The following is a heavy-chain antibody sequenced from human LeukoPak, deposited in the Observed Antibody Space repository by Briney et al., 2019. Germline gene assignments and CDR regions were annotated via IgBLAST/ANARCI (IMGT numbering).Heavy chain of an antibody. CDR3: AREQIVGAPFDY. V-gene: IGHV4-34*01. D-gene: IGHD1-26*01. CDR2: INHSGST. CDR1: GGSFSGYY. J-gene: IGHJ4*02. Sequence: PSETLSLTCAVYGGSFSGYYWSWIRQPPGKGLEWIGEINHSGSTNYNPSLKSRVTISVDTSKNQFSLKLTSVTAADTAVYYCAREQIVGAPFDYWGQGTLVTVSS.